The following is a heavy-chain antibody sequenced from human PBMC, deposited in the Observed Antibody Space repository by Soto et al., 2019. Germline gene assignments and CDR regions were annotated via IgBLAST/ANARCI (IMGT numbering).Heavy chain of an antibody. CDR2: ISAYNGNT. V-gene: IGHV1-18*01. J-gene: IGHJ2*01. CDR3: ARMDDYDRSGRDWYFDL. D-gene: IGHD3-22*01. CDR1: GYTFTSYG. Sequence: QVQLVQSGAEVKKPGASVKVSCKASGYTFTSYGISWVRQAPGQGLEWMGWISAYNGNTNYAQKLQGRVTMTTDTTTSTAYKGLRSLRSDDTAGDDGARMDDYDRSGRDWYFDLWGRGTLVTVSS.